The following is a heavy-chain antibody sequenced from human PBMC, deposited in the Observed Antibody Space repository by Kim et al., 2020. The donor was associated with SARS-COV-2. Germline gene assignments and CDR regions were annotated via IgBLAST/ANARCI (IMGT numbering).Heavy chain of an antibody. Sequence: GGSLRLSCAASGFTFSNYAMSWVRQAPGKGLEWVSAISGAGGSTYYTDSVKGRFTISRDNSKNTLYLQMNSLGAEDTAVYYCAKVLNLQQWLYPGYYYYGMDVWGLGTSVTVSS. V-gene: IGHV3-23*01. CDR3: AKVLNLQQWLYPGYYYYGMDV. D-gene: IGHD6-19*01. CDR2: ISGAGGST. J-gene: IGHJ6*02. CDR1: GFTFSNYA.